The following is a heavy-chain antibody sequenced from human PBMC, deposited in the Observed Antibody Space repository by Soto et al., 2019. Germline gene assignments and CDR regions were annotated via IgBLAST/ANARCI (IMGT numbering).Heavy chain of an antibody. J-gene: IGHJ6*03. Sequence: EVQLVESGGGLVQPGGSLRLSCAASGFTFSSYNMNWVRQAPGKGLEWISDISLSSSTIFYADSVKGRFTISRDNAKNSLYLQMNSLRTADTDVYNCARDSRNHYYYMDVWGEGTTVTVSS. CDR2: ISLSSSTI. CDR1: GFTFSSYN. CDR3: ARDSRNHYYYMDV. V-gene: IGHV3-48*01. D-gene: IGHD1-1*01.